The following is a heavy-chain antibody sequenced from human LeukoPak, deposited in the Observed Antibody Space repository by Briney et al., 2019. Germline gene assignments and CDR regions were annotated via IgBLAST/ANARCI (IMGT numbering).Heavy chain of an antibody. V-gene: IGHV4-34*01. CDR2: INHSGST. CDR1: GGSISSYY. CDR3: ARGLPVDSSSWAALEN. J-gene: IGHJ4*02. Sequence: SETLSLTCTVSGGSISSYYWSWIRQPPGKGLEWIGEINHSGSTNYNPSLKSRVTISVDTSKNQFSLKLSSVTAADTAVYYCARGLPVDSSSWAALENWGQGTLVTVSS. D-gene: IGHD6-13*01.